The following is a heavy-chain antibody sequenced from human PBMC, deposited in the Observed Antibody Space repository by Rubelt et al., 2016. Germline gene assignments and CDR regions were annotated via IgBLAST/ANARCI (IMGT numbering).Heavy chain of an antibody. CDR1: GGSISSYY. Sequence: QVQLQESGPGLVKPSETLSLTCTVSGGSISSYYWSWIRQPPGKGLEWIGYIYYSGSTNYNPSLKSRVTISVDTSKNQFSLKLSSVTAADTAVYYCARDVVGVGYFDYWGQGTLVTVSS. D-gene: IGHD3-10*01. CDR2: IYYSGST. V-gene: IGHV4-59*01. J-gene: IGHJ4*02. CDR3: ARDVVGVGYFDY.